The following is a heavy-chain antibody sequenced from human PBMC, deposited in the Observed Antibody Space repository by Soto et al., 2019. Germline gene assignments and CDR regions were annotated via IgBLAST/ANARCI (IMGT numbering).Heavy chain of an antibody. D-gene: IGHD5-12*01. CDR2: IVVGSGNT. CDR1: GFTFTSSA. CDR3: AAGGYGYSGYDYPYSGSYQGVLAFDI. Sequence: SVKVSCKASGFTFTSSAVQWVRQARGQRLEWIGWIVVGSGNTNYAQKFQERVTITRDMSTSTAYMELSSLRSEDTAVYYCAAGGYGYSGYDYPYSGSYQGVLAFDIWGQGTMVTVSS. V-gene: IGHV1-58*01. J-gene: IGHJ3*02.